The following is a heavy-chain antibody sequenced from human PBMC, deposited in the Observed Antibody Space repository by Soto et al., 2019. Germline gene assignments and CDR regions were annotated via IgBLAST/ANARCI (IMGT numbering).Heavy chain of an antibody. V-gene: IGHV3-30-3*01. J-gene: IGHJ3*02. CDR1: GFTFSSYA. CDR2: IAYDGSNK. Sequence: QVQLVESGGGVVQPGRSLRLSCAASGFTFSSYAMHWVRQAPGKGLEWVAVIAYDGSNKYYADSVKGRFTISRDNSKNTLYLQRNSRRAEDRAVYYCAGASQVDTGMGEAFDIWGKGTMVTVSS. CDR3: AGASQVDTGMGEAFDI. D-gene: IGHD5-18*01.